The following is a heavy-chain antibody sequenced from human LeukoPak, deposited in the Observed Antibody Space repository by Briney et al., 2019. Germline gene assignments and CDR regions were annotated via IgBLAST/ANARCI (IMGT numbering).Heavy chain of an antibody. CDR2: ISSSGRTI. D-gene: IGHD6-19*01. Sequence: GGSLRLSCAASGFTFSDYYMSWIRQAPGKGLEWVSYISSSGRTIYYADSVKGRFTISRDNAKNSLYLQLNSLRAKDTAVYYCARDLSVAARFDYWGQGTLVTVSS. J-gene: IGHJ4*02. CDR1: GFTFSDYY. V-gene: IGHV3-11*01. CDR3: ARDLSVAARFDY.